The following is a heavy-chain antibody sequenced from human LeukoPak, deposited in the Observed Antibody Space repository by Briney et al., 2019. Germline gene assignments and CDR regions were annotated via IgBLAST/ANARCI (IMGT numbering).Heavy chain of an antibody. D-gene: IGHD6-19*01. CDR3: ARDGQQWLVRNYNWFDP. V-gene: IGHV1-46*01. CDR2: INPSGGST. J-gene: IGHJ5*02. CDR1: GYTFTSYY. Sequence: AASVKVSCKASGYTFTSYYMHWVRQAPGQGLEWMGIINPSGGSTSYAQKFQGRVTMTRDTSTSTVYMELSSLRSEDTAVYYCARDGQQWLVRNYNWFDPWGQGTLVTVSS.